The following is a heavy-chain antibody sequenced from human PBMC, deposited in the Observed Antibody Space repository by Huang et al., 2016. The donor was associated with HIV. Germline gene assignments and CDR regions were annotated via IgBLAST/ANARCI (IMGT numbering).Heavy chain of an antibody. CDR2: INHSGST. D-gene: IGHD5-18*01. Sequence: QVQLQQWGAGLLKPSETLSLTCAVYGGSFSGYYWSGIRQPPGKGLEGIGEINHSGSTNYTPSLNSRVTISVDTSKNQFSLKLSSVTAADTAVYYCARGPRIQLWFYSYYFDYWGQGTLVTVSS. CDR1: GGSFSGYY. V-gene: IGHV4-34*01. J-gene: IGHJ4*02. CDR3: ARGPRIQLWFYSYYFDY.